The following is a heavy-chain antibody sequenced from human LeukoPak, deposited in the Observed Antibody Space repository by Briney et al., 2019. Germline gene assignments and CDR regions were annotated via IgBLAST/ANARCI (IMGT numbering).Heavy chain of an antibody. CDR1: GDSIISSNFY. V-gene: IGHV4-39*01. J-gene: IGHJ4*02. CDR3: ARHSYYYDSSGYYYGGYYFDY. D-gene: IGHD3-22*01. Sequence: SETLSLTCTVSGDSIISSNFYWGWIRQPPGKGLEWIGSIYYSGSTYYNPSLKSRVTISVDMSKNQFSLKLSTVTATGTAVYYCARHSYYYDSSGYYYGGYYFDYWGQGTLVTVSS. CDR2: IYYSGST.